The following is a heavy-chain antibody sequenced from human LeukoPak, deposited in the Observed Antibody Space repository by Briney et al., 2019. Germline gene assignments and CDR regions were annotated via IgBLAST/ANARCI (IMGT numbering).Heavy chain of an antibody. Sequence: GASVKVSCKASGYTFTGYYMHWVRQAPGQGLEWMGWINPNSGGTNYAQKFQGRVTMTRDTSISTAYMELSRLRSDDTAVYYCAREGHYDSSGDAFDIWGQGTMVTVSS. CDR3: AREGHYDSSGDAFDI. CDR1: GYTFTGYY. D-gene: IGHD3-22*01. V-gene: IGHV1-2*02. CDR2: INPNSGGT. J-gene: IGHJ3*02.